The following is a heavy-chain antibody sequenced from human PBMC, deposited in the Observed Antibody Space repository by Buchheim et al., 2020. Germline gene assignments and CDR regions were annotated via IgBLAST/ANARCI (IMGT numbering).Heavy chain of an antibody. Sequence: EVQLVESGGGLVQPGGSLRLSCAASGFTFSSYELNWVRQAPGKGLEWVSHISSSGSTIYYADSVKGRFTISRDNAKNSMYLQMNSLRAEDTAVYYCARDRSYGSGSYTTYYYYYGMDVWGQGTT. CDR3: ARDRSYGSGSYTTYYYYYGMDV. CDR1: GFTFSSYE. J-gene: IGHJ6*02. CDR2: ISSSGSTI. V-gene: IGHV3-48*03. D-gene: IGHD3-10*01.